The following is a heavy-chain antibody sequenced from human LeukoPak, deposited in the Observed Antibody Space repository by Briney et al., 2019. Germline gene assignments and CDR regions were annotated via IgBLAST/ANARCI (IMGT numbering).Heavy chain of an antibody. CDR3: VRDAEGAGISVNFWFDP. CDR1: GFTFTRYD. D-gene: IGHD1-14*01. Sequence: GASVKVSCKASGFTFTRYDINWVRQASGQGLEWMGWMNSNNGNTGYAQKFQGRVTMTRDTYTSTAYMELRGLRPEDTAVYYCVRDAEGAGISVNFWFDPWGQGTLVTVSS. J-gene: IGHJ5*02. CDR2: MNSNNGNT. V-gene: IGHV1-8*01.